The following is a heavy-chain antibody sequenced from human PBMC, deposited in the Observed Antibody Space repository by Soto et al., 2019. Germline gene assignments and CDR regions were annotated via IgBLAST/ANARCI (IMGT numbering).Heavy chain of an antibody. CDR3: ARDIRGFGELYYYYGMDV. CDR2: INPSGGST. CDR1: GYTFTSYY. Sequence: WASVKVSCKASGYTFTSYYMHWVRQAPGQGLEWMGIINPSGGSTSYAQKFQGRVTMTRDTSTSTVYMELSSLRSEDTAVYYCARDIRGFGELYYYYGMDVWGQGTTVTVSS. D-gene: IGHD3-10*01. V-gene: IGHV1-46*01. J-gene: IGHJ6*02.